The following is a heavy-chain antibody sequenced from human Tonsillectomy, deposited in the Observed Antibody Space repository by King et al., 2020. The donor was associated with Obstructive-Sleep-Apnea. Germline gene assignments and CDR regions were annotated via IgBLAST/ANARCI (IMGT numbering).Heavy chain of an antibody. CDR3: ARLNYDILTGYYLFDY. D-gene: IGHD3-9*01. J-gene: IGHJ4*02. Sequence: VQLQESGPGLVKPSQTLSLTCTVSGGSISSGGYYWSWIRQHPGKGLEWIGCIYYSGSTYYNPSLKSRVTISVETSKNQFSLKLGSVTAADTAVYYCARLNYDILTGYYLFDYWGQGTLVTVSS. V-gene: IGHV4-31*03. CDR2: IYYSGST. CDR1: GGSISSGGYY.